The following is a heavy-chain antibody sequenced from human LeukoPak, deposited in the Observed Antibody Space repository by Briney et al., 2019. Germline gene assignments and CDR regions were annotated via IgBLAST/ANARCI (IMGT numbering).Heavy chain of an antibody. J-gene: IGHJ6*03. Sequence: SETLSLTCTVAGGSISTSTYNWGWIRQPPGKGLEWIGSVYYTGITYYNPSVESRVTISVETSKNHFSLELNSVTAADTGVYFCARQVRSPVVMFMDVWGKGTTVIVSS. CDR3: ARQVRSPVVMFMDV. V-gene: IGHV4-39*01. CDR1: GGSISTSTYN. CDR2: VYYTGIT. D-gene: IGHD3-22*01.